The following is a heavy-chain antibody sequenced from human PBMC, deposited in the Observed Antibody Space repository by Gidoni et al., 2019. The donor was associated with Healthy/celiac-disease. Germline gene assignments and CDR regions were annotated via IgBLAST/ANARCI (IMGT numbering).Heavy chain of an antibody. CDR2: INHSGST. V-gene: IGHV4-34*01. Sequence: QVQLQQWGAGLLKPSETLSLTCAVYGGSFSGYYWSWIRQPPGKGLEWIGEINHSGSTNYNPSLKSRVTISVDTSKNQFSLKLSSVTAADTAVYYCARVVEQLDFGGDAFDIWGQGTMVTVSS. D-gene: IGHD6-6*01. CDR1: GGSFSGYY. J-gene: IGHJ3*02. CDR3: ARVVEQLDFGGDAFDI.